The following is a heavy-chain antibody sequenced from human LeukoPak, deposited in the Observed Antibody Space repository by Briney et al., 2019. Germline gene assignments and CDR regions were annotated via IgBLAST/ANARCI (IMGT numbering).Heavy chain of an antibody. CDR3: AYSHAYGLFDS. CDR1: GSAMSSGREY. Sequence: SGSAMSSGREYMSLVAQPLKKKLEWIGNILYSGSTYYSPSLRSRVTISLDTSRNQFSLKLNSVISDGTRHTYYAYSHAYGLFDSWGNGTMVTV. D-gene: IGHD2/OR15-2a*01. V-gene: IGHV4-39*07. J-gene: IGHJ3*02. CDR2: ILYSGST.